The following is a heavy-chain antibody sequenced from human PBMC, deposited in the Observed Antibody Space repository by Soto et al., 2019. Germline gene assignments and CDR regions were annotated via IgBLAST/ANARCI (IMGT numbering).Heavy chain of an antibody. Sequence: EVQLVESGGGLVKPGGSLTLSCAASGFPFTNAWMNWVRQGPGKGLEWVGRIKSKSDDGTTDYAAPVKGRFTISRDETKNTVNLQMNSLKSEDTGIYYCSPRMTISSVYNSWGKGTLVTVSS. CDR1: GFPFTNAW. D-gene: IGHD1-20*01. J-gene: IGHJ4*02. V-gene: IGHV3-15*07. CDR2: IKSKSDDGTT. CDR3: SPRMTISSVYNS.